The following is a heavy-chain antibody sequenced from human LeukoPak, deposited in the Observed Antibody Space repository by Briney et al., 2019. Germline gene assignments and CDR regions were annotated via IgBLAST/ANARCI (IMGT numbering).Heavy chain of an antibody. CDR2: IIPIFGTA. Sequence: ASVKVSCKASGGTFSSYAISWVRQAPGQGLEWMGGIIPIFGTANYAQKFRGRVTITADKSTSTAYMELSSLRSEDTAVYYCARVGSYRAFDYWGQGTLVTVSS. CDR1: GGTFSSYA. V-gene: IGHV1-69*06. J-gene: IGHJ4*02. CDR3: ARVGSYRAFDY. D-gene: IGHD1-26*01.